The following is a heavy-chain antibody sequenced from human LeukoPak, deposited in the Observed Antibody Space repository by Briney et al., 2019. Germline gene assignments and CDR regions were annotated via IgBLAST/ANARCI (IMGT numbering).Heavy chain of an antibody. D-gene: IGHD2-15*01. CDR2: IIPILGIA. CDR1: GGTFSSYA. Sequence: ASVKVSCKASGGTFSSYAISWVRQAPGQGLEWMGRIIPILGIANYAQKFQGRVTITADKSTSTAYMELSSLRSEDAAVYYCAREVCSGGSCYDDYWGQGTLVTVSS. J-gene: IGHJ4*02. CDR3: AREVCSGGSCYDDY. V-gene: IGHV1-69*04.